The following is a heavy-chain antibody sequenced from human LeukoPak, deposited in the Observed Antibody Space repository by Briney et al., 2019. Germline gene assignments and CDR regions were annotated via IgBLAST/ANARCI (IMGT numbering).Heavy chain of an antibody. CDR2: IRYDGKNTK. Sequence: GGSLRLSCAASGFGFRNYGMHWVRRAPGKGLEWAAFIRYDGKNTKYHVDSVKGRFTISRDNSKNTLHLQMNSMRPEDTAVYYCARDRGKAAAGLDYWGQGTLVTVSS. D-gene: IGHD6-13*01. J-gene: IGHJ4*02. CDR3: ARDRGKAAAGLDY. V-gene: IGHV3-30*02. CDR1: GFGFRNYG.